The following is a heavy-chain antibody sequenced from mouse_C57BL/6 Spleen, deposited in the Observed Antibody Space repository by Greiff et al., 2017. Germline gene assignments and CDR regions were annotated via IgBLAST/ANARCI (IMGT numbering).Heavy chain of an antibody. Sequence: EVQLQESGGGLVQPGGSMKLSCAASGFTFSDAWMDWVRQSPEKGLEWVAEIRNKANNHATYYAESVKGRFTISRDDSKSSVYLQMNSLRAEDTGIDYCTTYYSNYFDYWGQGTTLTVSS. J-gene: IGHJ2*01. V-gene: IGHV6-6*01. CDR1: GFTFSDAW. D-gene: IGHD2-5*01. CDR2: IRNKANNHAT. CDR3: TTYYSNYFDY.